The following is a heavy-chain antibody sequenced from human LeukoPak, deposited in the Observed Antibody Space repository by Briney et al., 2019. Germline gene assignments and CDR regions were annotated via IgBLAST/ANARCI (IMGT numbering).Heavy chain of an antibody. V-gene: IGHV1-2*02. J-gene: IGHJ4*02. CDR1: GYTFIDYY. Sequence: GASVKVSCKASGYTFIDYYIHWVRQAPGQGLEWMGWINPRSGGADYAQKFQGRVTMTRDTSISTAYMELSRLRSDDTAIYYCARSWEGYWGQGTLVIASS. CDR2: INPRSGGA. D-gene: IGHD1-26*01. CDR3: ARSWEGY.